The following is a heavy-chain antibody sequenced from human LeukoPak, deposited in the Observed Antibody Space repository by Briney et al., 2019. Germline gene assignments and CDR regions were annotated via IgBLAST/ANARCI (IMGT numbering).Heavy chain of an antibody. D-gene: IGHD1-14*01. CDR2: IYYSGST. V-gene: IGHV4-59*01. J-gene: IGHJ4*02. CDR3: ARATGTGEFDY. Sequence: PSETLSLTCTVSGGSISSYYWSWIRQPPGKGLEWIGYIYYSGSTNYNPSLKSRVTISVDTSKNQFSLKLSSVTAADTAVYYWARATGTGEFDYWGQGTLVTVSS. CDR1: GGSISSYY.